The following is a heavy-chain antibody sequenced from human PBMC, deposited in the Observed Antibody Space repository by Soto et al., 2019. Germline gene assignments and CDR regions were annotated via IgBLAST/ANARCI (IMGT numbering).Heavy chain of an antibody. CDR2: MYYNVGT. J-gene: IGHJ4*02. CDR1: GSSISSSGNY. V-gene: IGHV4-39*01. CDR3: ARLPSRHWVDY. D-gene: IGHD3-16*01. Sequence: PAETLSLTCTVSGSSISSSGNYWGRLRQPPGRGLVWIGSMYYNVGTYYNPALMSGVIIFADTSANQFSLMVNSVAAADTAIYYSARLPSRHWVDYWGQGTLVTVSS.